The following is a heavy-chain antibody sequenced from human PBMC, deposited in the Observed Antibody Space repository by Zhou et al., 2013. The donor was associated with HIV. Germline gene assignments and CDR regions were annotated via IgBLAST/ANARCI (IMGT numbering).Heavy chain of an antibody. V-gene: IGHV1-69*04. CDR1: GGSFSNSA. CDR2: IIPSVGIA. Sequence: QVQLVQSGAEVKKPGSSVKVSCKASGGSFSNSAITWVRQAPGQGLECVGRIIPSVGIANYPLKFQGRVTITADKSTNTVYMEMSSLRSEDTAVYYCARADYGGNTDPHYYNFYYMDVWGKGTTVTVSS. J-gene: IGHJ6*03. CDR3: ARADYGGNTDPHYYNFYYMDV. D-gene: IGHD4-17*01.